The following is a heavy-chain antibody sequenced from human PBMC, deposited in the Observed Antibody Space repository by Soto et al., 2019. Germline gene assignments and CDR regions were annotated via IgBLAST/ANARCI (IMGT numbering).Heavy chain of an antibody. V-gene: IGHV3-33*01. J-gene: IGHJ4*02. CDR1: GFTFSSYG. CDR3: ATTYYYDSSGYLGYFDY. Sequence: QIGGSLRLSCAASGFTFSSYGMHWVRQAPGKGLEWVAVIWYDGSNKYYADSVKGRFTISRDNSKNTLYLQMNRLRAEDTAVYYCATTYYYDSSGYLGYFDYWGQGTMVTVSS. D-gene: IGHD3-22*01. CDR2: IWYDGSNK.